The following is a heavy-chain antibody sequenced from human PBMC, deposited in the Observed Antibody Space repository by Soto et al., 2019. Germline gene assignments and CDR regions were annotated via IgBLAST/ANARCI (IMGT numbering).Heavy chain of an antibody. CDR3: AKDSIDSGDAIYYFDY. V-gene: IGHV3-23*01. D-gene: IGHD4-17*01. J-gene: IGHJ4*02. CDR2: ISGSGGST. CDR1: GFTFSSYA. Sequence: EVQLLESGGGLVQPGGSLRLSCAASGFTFSSYAMSWVRQAPGKGLEWVSAISGSGGSTYYADSVKGRFTISRDNSKNTLYLQRNSLRAEYTAVYYCAKDSIDSGDAIYYFDYWGKGTLVTVSS.